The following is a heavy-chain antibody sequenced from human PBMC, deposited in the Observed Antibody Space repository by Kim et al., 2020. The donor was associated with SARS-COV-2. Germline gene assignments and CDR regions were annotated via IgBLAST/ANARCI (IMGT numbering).Heavy chain of an antibody. CDR1: GFTFSSYS. Sequence: GGSLRLSCAASGFTFSSYSMNWVRQAPGKGLEWVSSISSSSSYIYYADSVKGRFTISRDNAKNSLYLQMNSLRAEDTAVYYCARSTYYYGSGSALDYYYYYGMDVWGQGTTVTVSS. J-gene: IGHJ6*02. CDR3: ARSTYYYGSGSALDYYYYYGMDV. CDR2: ISSSSSYI. V-gene: IGHV3-21*01. D-gene: IGHD3-10*01.